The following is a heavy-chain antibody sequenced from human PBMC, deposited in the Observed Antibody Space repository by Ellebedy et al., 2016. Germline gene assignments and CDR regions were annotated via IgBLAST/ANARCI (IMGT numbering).Heavy chain of an antibody. D-gene: IGHD2-15*01. V-gene: IGHV4-59*01. Sequence: SETLSLXXAVYGGSFSGYYWSWIRQPPGKGLEWIGYIYYSGSTNYNPSLKSRVTISVDTSKNQFSLKLSSVTAADTAVYYCARTTRYGMDVWGQGTTVTVSS. CDR1: GGSFSGYY. CDR2: IYYSGST. CDR3: ARTTRYGMDV. J-gene: IGHJ6*02.